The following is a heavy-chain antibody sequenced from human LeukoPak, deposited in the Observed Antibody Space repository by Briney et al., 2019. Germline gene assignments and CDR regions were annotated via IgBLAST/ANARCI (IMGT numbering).Heavy chain of an antibody. CDR1: GFTFSSYA. J-gene: IGHJ6*02. Sequence: SGGSLRLSCAASGFTFSSYAMHWVRQAPGKGLEWVAVISYDGSNKYYADSVKGRFTISRGNSKNTLYLQMNSLRAEDTAVYYCARANRGGGYDFYYYYYGMDVWGQGTTVTVSS. V-gene: IGHV3-30*04. CDR2: ISYDGSNK. CDR3: ARANRGGGYDFYYYYYGMDV. D-gene: IGHD5-12*01.